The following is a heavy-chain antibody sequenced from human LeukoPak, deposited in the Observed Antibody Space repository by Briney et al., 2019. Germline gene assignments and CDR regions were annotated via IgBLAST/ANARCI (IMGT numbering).Heavy chain of an antibody. CDR2: ISAYNGNT. D-gene: IGHD3-16*01. J-gene: IGHJ4*02. Sequence: ASVKVSCKASGYTFNNYAVTWVRQAPGQGLEWMGWISAYNGNTNYAQKFQGRVTMTTDTSTSTAYMELRNLRSDDTAVYYCARELIRTFDYWGQGTQVTVSS. CDR3: ARELIRTFDY. CDR1: GYTFNNYA. V-gene: IGHV1-18*01.